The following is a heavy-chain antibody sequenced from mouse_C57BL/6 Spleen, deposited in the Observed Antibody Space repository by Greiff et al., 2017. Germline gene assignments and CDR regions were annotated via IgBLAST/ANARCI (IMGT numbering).Heavy chain of an antibody. CDR1: GFTFTDYY. CDR3: ARTYGYHAMDD. D-gene: IGHD1-1*02. Sequence: EVKLQESGGGLVQPGGSLSLSCAASGFTFTDYYMSWVRQPPGKALEWLGFIRNKANGYTTEYSASVKGRFTISRDNSQSILYLQMNALRAEDSATYYCARTYGYHAMDDWGQGTSVTVSS. J-gene: IGHJ4*01. V-gene: IGHV7-3*01. CDR2: IRNKANGYTT.